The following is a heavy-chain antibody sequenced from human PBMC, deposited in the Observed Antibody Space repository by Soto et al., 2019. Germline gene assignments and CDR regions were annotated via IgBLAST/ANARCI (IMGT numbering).Heavy chain of an antibody. CDR3: AKGLWSGYSPFDY. D-gene: IGHD3-3*01. Sequence: GGSLRLSCAASGFDFSRYDMHWVRQTTGKGLEWVSVIGTAGGPNYSGSVKGRFTISRENAKDALYLQMNNLRVGDTAVYYCAKGLWSGYSPFDYWGQGTQVTVSS. J-gene: IGHJ4*02. V-gene: IGHV3-13*05. CDR1: GFDFSRYD. CDR2: IGTAGGP.